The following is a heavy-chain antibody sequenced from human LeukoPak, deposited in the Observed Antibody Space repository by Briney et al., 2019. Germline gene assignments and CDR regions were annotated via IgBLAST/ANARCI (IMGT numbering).Heavy chain of an antibody. J-gene: IGHJ6*02. CDR1: GYTFTGYH. CDR2: INPNSGDT. Sequence: GASVKVSCKASGYTFTGYHMHWVRQAPGQGLEWMGRINPNSGDTNYAQKFQGRVTMTRDTSISTAYMELRSLRSDDTAVYYCARGGSYRSNYYYGMDVWGQGTTVTVSS. V-gene: IGHV1-2*06. CDR3: ARGGSYRSNYYYGMDV. D-gene: IGHD1-26*01.